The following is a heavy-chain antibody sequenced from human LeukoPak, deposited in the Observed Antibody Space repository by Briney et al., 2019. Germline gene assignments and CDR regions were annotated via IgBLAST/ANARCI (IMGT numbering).Heavy chain of an antibody. D-gene: IGHD4-11*01. V-gene: IGHV4-61*02. CDR1: GGSISSGSYY. Sequence: SQTLSLTCTVFGGSISSGSYYWSWIRQPAGKGLEWIGRIYTSGSTNYNPSLKSRVTISVDTSKNQFSLKLSSVTAADTAVYYCARDRHSTVTTGYYYMDVWGKGTTVTVSS. J-gene: IGHJ6*03. CDR3: ARDRHSTVTTGYYYMDV. CDR2: IYTSGST.